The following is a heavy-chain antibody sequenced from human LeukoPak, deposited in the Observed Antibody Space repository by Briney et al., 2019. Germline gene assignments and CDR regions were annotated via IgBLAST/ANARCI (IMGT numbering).Heavy chain of an antibody. J-gene: IGHJ4*02. CDR3: ASLTGYCSSTSCPWGY. CDR1: GFTFSSYD. Sequence: GGSLRLSCAASGFTFSSYDVHWVRQATGRGLEWVSAMGTAGDTYYAGSVKGRFTISREDAKNSFYLQMNSLRAGDTAVYYCASLTGYCSSTSCPWGYWGQGTLVTVSS. D-gene: IGHD2-2*01. CDR2: MGTAGDT. V-gene: IGHV3-13*01.